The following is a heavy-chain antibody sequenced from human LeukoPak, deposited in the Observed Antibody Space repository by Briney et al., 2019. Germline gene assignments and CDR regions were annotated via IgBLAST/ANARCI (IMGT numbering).Heavy chain of an antibody. CDR1: GFTVSSNY. D-gene: IGHD2-15*01. CDR2: IYSGGST. V-gene: IGHV3-53*04. CDR3: ARAQGYCSGGSCYDY. Sequence: QPGGSLRLSCAASGFTVSSNYMSWVRQAPGKGLEWVSVIYSGGSTYYADSAKGRFTISRHNSKNTLYLQMNSLRAEDTAVYYCARAQGYCSGGSCYDYWGQGTLVTVSS. J-gene: IGHJ4*02.